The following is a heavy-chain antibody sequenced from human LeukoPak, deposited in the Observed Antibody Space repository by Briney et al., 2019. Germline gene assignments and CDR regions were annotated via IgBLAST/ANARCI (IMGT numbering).Heavy chain of an antibody. CDR1: GYTFTSYD. V-gene: IGHV1-8*03. CDR3: ARGRRYYDFWSGYWREDYYYYMDV. Sequence: ASVKVSCKASGYTFTSYDINWVRQATGQGLEWMGWMNPNSGNTGYAQKFQGRVTITRNTSISTAYMELSSLRSEDTAVYYCARGRRYYDFWSGYWREDYYYYMDVWGKGTTVTVSS. CDR2: MNPNSGNT. D-gene: IGHD3-3*01. J-gene: IGHJ6*03.